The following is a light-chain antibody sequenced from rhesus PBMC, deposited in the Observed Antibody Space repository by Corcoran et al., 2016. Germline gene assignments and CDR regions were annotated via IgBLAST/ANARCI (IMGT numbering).Light chain of an antibody. Sequence: DIQLTQSPSSLSASVGDRVTITCRAGQGISTYLAWYQQEPGRAPKLLIYDASNLQSGVPSRLSGSGSGTDFTITLSSLQPDDVAVYYCQQRYSYPLTFGGGTKVEIK. CDR1: QGISTY. V-gene: IGKV1-38*01. CDR3: QQRYSYPLT. CDR2: DAS. J-gene: IGKJ4*01.